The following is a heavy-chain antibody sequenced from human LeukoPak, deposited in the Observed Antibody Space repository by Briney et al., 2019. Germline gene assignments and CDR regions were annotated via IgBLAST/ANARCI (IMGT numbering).Heavy chain of an antibody. CDR2: IYYSGST. V-gene: IGHV4-59*01. CDR1: GGSISSYY. Sequence: PSETLSLTCTVSGGSISSYYWSWIRQPPGKGLEWIGYIYYSGSTNYNPSLKSRVTISVDTSKNQFSLKLSSVTAADTAVYYCARGDRWSSNYMDVWGKGTTVTISS. D-gene: IGHD6-13*01. J-gene: IGHJ6*03. CDR3: ARGDRWSSNYMDV.